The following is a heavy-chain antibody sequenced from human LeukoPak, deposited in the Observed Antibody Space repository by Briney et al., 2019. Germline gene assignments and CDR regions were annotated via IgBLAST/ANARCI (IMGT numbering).Heavy chain of an antibody. V-gene: IGHV4-31*03. D-gene: IGHD3-16*02. J-gene: IGHJ6*02. Sequence: PSETLSLTCTVSGGSISSGGYYWSWIRQHPGKGLEWIGYIYYSGSTYYNPSLKSRVTISVDTSKNQFSLKLRSVTAADTAVYYCARDNGRYGMDVWGQGTTVTVSS. CDR1: GGSISSGGYY. CDR3: ARDNGRYGMDV. CDR2: IYYSGST.